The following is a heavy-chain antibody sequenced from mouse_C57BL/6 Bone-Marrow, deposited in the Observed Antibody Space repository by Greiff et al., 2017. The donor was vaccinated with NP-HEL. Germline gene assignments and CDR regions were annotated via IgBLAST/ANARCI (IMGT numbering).Heavy chain of an antibody. J-gene: IGHJ3*01. V-gene: IGHV1-26*01. CDR3: ARRGLVYYGSSWFAY. CDR2: INPNNGGT. CDR1: GYTFTDYY. D-gene: IGHD1-1*01. Sequence: VQLQQSGPELVKPGASVKISCKASGYTFTDYYMNWVKQSHGKSLEWIGDINPNNGGTSYNQKFKGKATLTVDKSSSTAYMELRSLTSEDSAVYYCARRGLVYYGSSWFAYWGQGTLVTVSA.